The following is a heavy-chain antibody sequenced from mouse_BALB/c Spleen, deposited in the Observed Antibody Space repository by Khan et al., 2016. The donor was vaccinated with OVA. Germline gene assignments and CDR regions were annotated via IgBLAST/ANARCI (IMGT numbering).Heavy chain of an antibody. J-gene: IGHJ2*01. CDR1: GYTFTDYN. CDR3: TRGGNGGPFDY. V-gene: IGHV1-18*01. Sequence: VQLQQSGPELVKPGASVKISCKASGYTFTDYNMDWVKQSHGKSLEWIGDITPNNGGTIYNQKFKGKATLTVDKSSSTAYMELRSLTSEDTAVYYGTRGGNGGPFDYWGQGTTLTVSS. CDR2: ITPNNGGT. D-gene: IGHD1-1*02.